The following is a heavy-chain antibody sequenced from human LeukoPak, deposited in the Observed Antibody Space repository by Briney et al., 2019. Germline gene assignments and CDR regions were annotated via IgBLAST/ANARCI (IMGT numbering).Heavy chain of an antibody. CDR2: IKSKTDGGTT. CDR3: TTGDYYGDYVHYYYGMDV. V-gene: IGHV3-15*07. D-gene: IGHD4-17*01. J-gene: IGHJ6*02. Sequence: PGGSLRLSCAASGFTFSNAWMNWVRQAPGKGLEWVGRIKSKTDGGTTDYAAPVKGRFTISRDDSKNTLYLQMNSLKTEDTAVYYCTTGDYYGDYVHYYYGMDVWGQGTTVTVSS. CDR1: GFTFSNAW.